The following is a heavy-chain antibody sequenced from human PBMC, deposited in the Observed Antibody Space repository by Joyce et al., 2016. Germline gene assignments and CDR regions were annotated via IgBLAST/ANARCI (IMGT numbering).Heavy chain of an antibody. Sequence: EVQVVEAGGALVQPGGSLRLSCAASGFTFSAYEIHWVRQTTGKGLEWVSAIGPAGDPYYAGSVKGRFTISRENAKSSLFLQMNSLRAEDTAVYYCARERGRGMSAFDIWGQGTMVTVSS. CDR1: GFTFSAYE. V-gene: IGHV3-13*05. J-gene: IGHJ3*02. CDR3: ARERGRGMSAFDI. CDR2: IGPAGDP.